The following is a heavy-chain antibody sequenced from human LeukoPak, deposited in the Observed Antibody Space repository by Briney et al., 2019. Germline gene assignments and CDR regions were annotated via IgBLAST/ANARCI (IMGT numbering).Heavy chain of an antibody. CDR1: GGTFSSYA. CDR2: IIPILGIA. CDR3: ARGDFDGDFDY. J-gene: IGHJ4*02. D-gene: IGHD3/OR15-3a*01. V-gene: IGHV1-69*04. Sequence: SVKVSCKASGGTFSSYAISWVRQAPGQGLEWMGMIIPILGIANYAQKFQGRVTITADKSTSTAYMELSSLRSEDTAVYYCARGDFDGDFDYWGQGTLVTVSS.